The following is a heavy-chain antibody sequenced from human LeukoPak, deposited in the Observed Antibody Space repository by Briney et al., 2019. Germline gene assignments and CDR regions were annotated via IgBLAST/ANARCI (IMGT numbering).Heavy chain of an antibody. V-gene: IGHV3-30*02. CDR3: AKQIGVVPAAIRGYYFDY. J-gene: IGHJ4*02. CDR1: GFTFSSYG. CDR2: IRYDGSNK. D-gene: IGHD2-2*02. Sequence: GGSLRLSCAASGFTFSSYGMHWVRQAPGKGLEWVAFIRYDGSNKYYADSVKGRFTISRDNSKNTLYLQMNSPRAEDTAVYYCAKQIGVVPAAIRGYYFDYWGQGTLVTVSS.